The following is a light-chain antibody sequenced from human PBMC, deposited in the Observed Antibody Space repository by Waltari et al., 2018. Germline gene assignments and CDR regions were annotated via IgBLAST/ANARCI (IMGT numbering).Light chain of an antibody. CDR1: QSISSC. CDR2: KAS. J-gene: IGKJ2*02. CDR3: QQYNSYSCT. Sequence: DIQMTQSPSTLSASVVDRVTITCRASQSISSCLAWYQQKPGKAPKLLIYKASSLERGVPSRFRGSGSGTEFTLTISSLQPEDFATYYCQQYNSYSCTFGQGTKLEIK. V-gene: IGKV1-5*03.